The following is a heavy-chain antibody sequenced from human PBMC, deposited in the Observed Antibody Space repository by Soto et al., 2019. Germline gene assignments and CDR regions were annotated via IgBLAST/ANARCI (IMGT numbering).Heavy chain of an antibody. Sequence: GGSLRLSCAASGFTFSSYAMSWVRQAPGKGLEWVSAISGSGGSTYYADSVKGRFTISRDNSKNTLYLQMNSLRAEDTAVYYCAKDRDRYYDSSGYSKTSDYWGQGTLVTVSS. CDR2: ISGSGGST. D-gene: IGHD3-22*01. J-gene: IGHJ4*02. V-gene: IGHV3-23*01. CDR1: GFTFSSYA. CDR3: AKDRDRYYDSSGYSKTSDY.